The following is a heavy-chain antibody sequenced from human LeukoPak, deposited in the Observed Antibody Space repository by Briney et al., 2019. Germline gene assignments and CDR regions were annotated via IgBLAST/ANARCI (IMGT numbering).Heavy chain of an antibody. CDR2: INYGGST. V-gene: IGHV4-39*07. D-gene: IGHD3-10*01. J-gene: IGHJ5*02. CDR1: GASIDTITYY. Sequence: KPSETLSLTCTISGASIDTITYYWGWFRQPPGKGLEWIASINYGGSTYYNPSLKSRVTISLDPPKNQFSLKLKSVTAADTAVYYCGRGLPYGSGSYYKVEGWFDPWGQGTLVTVSS. CDR3: GRGLPYGSGSYYKVEGWFDP.